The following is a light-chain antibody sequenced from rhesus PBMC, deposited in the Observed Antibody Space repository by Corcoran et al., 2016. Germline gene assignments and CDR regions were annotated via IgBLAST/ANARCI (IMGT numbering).Light chain of an antibody. Sequence: DIQMTQSPSSLSASVGDRVTITCRASQGIANDLAWYQQKQGETPKLLIYEASSLQSGIPSRFSGSGSGTVFSLTNSSLQSEDFSTYFCQHYYNTPCTFVPGTKLDIK. CDR1: QGIAND. CDR3: QHYYNTPCT. CDR2: EAS. V-gene: IGKV1-80*01. J-gene: IGKJ3*01.